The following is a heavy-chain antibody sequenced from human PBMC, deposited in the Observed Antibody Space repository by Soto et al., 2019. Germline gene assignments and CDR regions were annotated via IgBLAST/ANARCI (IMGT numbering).Heavy chain of an antibody. V-gene: IGHV3-33*01. D-gene: IGHD3-10*01. CDR2: IWFDGSNK. J-gene: IGHJ4*02. CDR1: GFTFSSYG. Sequence: QVQLVESGGGVVQPGRSLRLSCAASGFTFSSYGMYWVRQAPGKGLEWVAGIWFDGSNKYHADSVKGRFTISRDNSKNTLYLQMKSLRAEDTAVYYCARSYYYGSGSYNSPVDYWGQGTLVTVSS. CDR3: ARSYYYGSGSYNSPVDY.